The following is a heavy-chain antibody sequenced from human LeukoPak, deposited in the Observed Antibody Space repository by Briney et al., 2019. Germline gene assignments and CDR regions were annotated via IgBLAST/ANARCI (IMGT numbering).Heavy chain of an antibody. CDR3: ARPVCGGDCYPYDY. Sequence: RGSLRLSCAASGFTFSSYWMHWVRQAPGKGLVWVSRINNDGSSTSHADSVKGRFTISRDNAKNTLYLQMSSLRAEDTAVYYCARPVCGGDCYPYDYWGQGTLVTVSS. CDR2: INNDGSST. D-gene: IGHD2-21*02. V-gene: IGHV3-74*01. CDR1: GFTFSSYW. J-gene: IGHJ4*02.